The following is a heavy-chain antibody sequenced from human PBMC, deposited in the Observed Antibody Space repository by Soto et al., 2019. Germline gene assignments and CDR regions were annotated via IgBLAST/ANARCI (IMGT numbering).Heavy chain of an antibody. J-gene: IGHJ6*02. V-gene: IGHV3-7*05. D-gene: IGHD6-19*01. CDR2: IKQDGSEK. CDR3: FIFSIAVADYYFYYGLDF. CDR1: GLTFSSYW. Sequence: GGSLRISRAASGLTFSSYWMSWVRKETEKGQEWVANIKQDGSEKYYVDSVKGRFTISRDNAKNSLYLQMNSLRAEDTAVYYFFIFSIAVADYYFYYGLDFWVQGTTVTVSS.